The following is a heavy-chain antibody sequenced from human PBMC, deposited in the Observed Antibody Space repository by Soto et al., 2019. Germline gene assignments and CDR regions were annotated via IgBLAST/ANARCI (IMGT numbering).Heavy chain of an antibody. CDR3: ARDLGPELAAAGIVD. D-gene: IGHD6-13*01. J-gene: IGHJ4*02. V-gene: IGHV4-4*02. CDR2: IYHSGST. CDR1: SGSISSSNW. Sequence: QVQLQESGPGLVKPSGTLSLTCAVSSGSISSSNWWSWVRHPPGKGLEWIGEIYHSGSTNYNRSLKSRVTVSVDKSKNQFSLKLSSVTAADTAVYYCARDLGPELAAAGIVDWGQGTLVTVSS.